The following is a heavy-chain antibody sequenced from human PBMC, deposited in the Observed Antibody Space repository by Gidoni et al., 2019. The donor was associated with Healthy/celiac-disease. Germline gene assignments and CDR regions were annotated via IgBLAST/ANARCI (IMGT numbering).Heavy chain of an antibody. CDR1: GFTFSSYS. D-gene: IGHD3-10*01. J-gene: IGHJ5*02. V-gene: IGHV3-21*01. CDR2: ISSSSSYI. CDR3: ARFGGLVTMVRGVIMGDNWFDP. Sequence: EVQLVESGGDLVKPGGSLRLSCAASGFTFSSYSMNWVRQAPGKGLEWVSSISSSSSYIYYADSVKGRFTISRDNAKNSLYLQMNSLRAEDTAVYYCARFGGLVTMVRGVIMGDNWFDPWGQGTLVTVSS.